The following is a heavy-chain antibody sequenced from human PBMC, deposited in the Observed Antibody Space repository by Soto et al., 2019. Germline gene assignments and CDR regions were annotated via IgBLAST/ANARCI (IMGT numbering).Heavy chain of an antibody. D-gene: IGHD5-18*01. CDR1: GGTFSSYA. CDR2: IIPIFGTA. Sequence: QVQLVQSGAEVKKPGSSVKVSCKASGGTFSSYAISWVRQAPGQGLEWMGGIIPIFGTANYAQKFQGRVTSNADESTSTAYMELSGLRSEDTAVYYCARRGYSYGLDYYCGMDVWGQGTTVTVSS. V-gene: IGHV1-69*12. CDR3: ARRGYSYGLDYYCGMDV. J-gene: IGHJ6*02.